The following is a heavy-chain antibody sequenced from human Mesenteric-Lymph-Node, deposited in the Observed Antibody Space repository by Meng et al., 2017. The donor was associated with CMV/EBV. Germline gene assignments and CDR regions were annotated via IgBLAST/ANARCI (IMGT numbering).Heavy chain of an antibody. CDR2: IDSFSSTM. J-gene: IGHJ6*02. Sequence: GESLKISCAASGFSFGVYSMNRVRQAPGKGLEWLAYIDSFSSTMYYTDSIKGRFTISRDNAKNSLYLQMSSLRVEDTAVYYCARDRAAGYCSGTTCDQYHYGMDVWGQGTTVTVSS. CDR1: GFSFGVYS. D-gene: IGHD2-2*01. V-gene: IGHV3-48*01. CDR3: ARDRAAGYCSGTTCDQYHYGMDV.